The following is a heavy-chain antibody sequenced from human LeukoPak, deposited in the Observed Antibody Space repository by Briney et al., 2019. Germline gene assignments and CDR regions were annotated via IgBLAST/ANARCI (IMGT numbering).Heavy chain of an antibody. J-gene: IGHJ4*02. D-gene: IGHD6-6*01. CDR3: ARHRIEYSSSFFRSSDFDY. Sequence: SQTLSLTCAISGDSVSSNSAAWNWIRQSPSRGLEWLGRTYYRSKWYNDYAVSVKSRITINPDTSKNQFSLQLNSVTPEDTAVYYCARHRIEYSSSFFRSSDFDYWGQGTLVTVSS. CDR1: GDSVSSNSAA. V-gene: IGHV6-1*01. CDR2: TYYRSKWYN.